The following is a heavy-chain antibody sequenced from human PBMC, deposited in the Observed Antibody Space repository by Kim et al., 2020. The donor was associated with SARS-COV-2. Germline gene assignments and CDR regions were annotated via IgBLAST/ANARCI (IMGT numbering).Heavy chain of an antibody. Sequence: SETLSLTCTVSGGSITSHYWDWIRQTPDMGLEWIASMDYSGTITYNPSLKSRVTISVDTSNQVSLKLRSVTAADTAMYYRARDLSGSGTFYNLASWGQGIQVTVSS. CDR2: MDYSGTI. V-gene: IGHV4-59*11. CDR3: ARDLSGSGTFYNLAS. CDR1: GGSITSHY. D-gene: IGHD3-10*01. J-gene: IGHJ4*02.